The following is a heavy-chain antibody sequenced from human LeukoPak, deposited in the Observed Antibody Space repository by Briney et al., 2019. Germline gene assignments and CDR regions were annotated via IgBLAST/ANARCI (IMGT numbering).Heavy chain of an antibody. CDR2: MNPNSGNT. CDR1: GYTFTSYD. J-gene: IGHJ4*02. Sequence: ASVKVSCKASGYTFTSYDINWVRQATGQGLEWMGWMNPNSGNTGYAQKFQGRVTMTRNTSISTAYMELSSLRSEDTAVYYCARGETGDYGDYEYYFDYWGQGTLVTVSS. V-gene: IGHV1-8*01. D-gene: IGHD4-17*01. CDR3: ARGETGDYGDYEYYFDY.